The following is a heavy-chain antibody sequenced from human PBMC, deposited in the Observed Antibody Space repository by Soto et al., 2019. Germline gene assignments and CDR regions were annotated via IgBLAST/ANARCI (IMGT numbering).Heavy chain of an antibody. J-gene: IGHJ5*02. D-gene: IGHD6-6*01. CDR2: TYYNGNT. Sequence: QVQLQESGPGLVKPSQTLSLTCTVSGGSISSGDYYWSWIRQPPGKGLEWMGYTYYNGNTYYNPSLKSRVTLSVDTSKNQFSRELSSVTAADTAVYYCARRYSGSPHWFDPWGQGTLVTFSS. V-gene: IGHV4-30-4*01. CDR3: ARRYSGSPHWFDP. CDR1: GGSISSGDYY.